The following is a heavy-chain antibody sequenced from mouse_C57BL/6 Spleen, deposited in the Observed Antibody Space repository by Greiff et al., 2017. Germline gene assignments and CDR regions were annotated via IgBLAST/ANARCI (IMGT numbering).Heavy chain of an antibody. CDR2: IDPSDSYT. J-gene: IGHJ2*01. Sequence: QVQLQQPGAELVRPGTSVKLSCKASGYTFTSYWLHWVKQRPGQGLEWIGVIDPSDSYTNYNQKFKGKAALTVDTSSSTAYLQLSSLRSEDSAVYYCARENGRSFDHWCQVSTLTVSS. CDR3: ARENGRSFDH. V-gene: IGHV1-59*01. D-gene: IGHD1-1*01. CDR1: GYTFTSYW.